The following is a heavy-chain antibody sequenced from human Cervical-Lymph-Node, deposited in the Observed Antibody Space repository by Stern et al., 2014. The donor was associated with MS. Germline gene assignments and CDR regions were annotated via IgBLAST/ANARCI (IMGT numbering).Heavy chain of an antibody. Sequence: QVQLVQSGAEVKKPGASVKVSCKASGYTFTNYAISWVRQAPGQGLEWIGWISPNLGKTKCAQRFQGRVTLATDTSTSTVYMELRSLRSDDTAMYYCRAGADAFDVWGQGTMVTVSS. V-gene: IGHV1-18*01. CDR3: RAGADAFDV. J-gene: IGHJ3*01. CDR1: GYTFTNYA. D-gene: IGHD6-13*01. CDR2: ISPNLGKT.